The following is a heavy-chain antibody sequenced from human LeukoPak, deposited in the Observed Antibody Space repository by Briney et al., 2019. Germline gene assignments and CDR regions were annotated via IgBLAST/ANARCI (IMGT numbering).Heavy chain of an antibody. Sequence: ASVKVSCKASGGTFISYAISWVRQAPGQGLEWRGGIIPIFGTANYAQKFQRRVTITADESTSTAYMELSSLRSEDTAVYYCAREGAAADYFDYWGQGTRVTV. V-gene: IGHV1-69*13. CDR3: AREGAAADYFDY. D-gene: IGHD6-13*01. J-gene: IGHJ4*02. CDR2: IIPIFGTA. CDR1: GGTFISYA.